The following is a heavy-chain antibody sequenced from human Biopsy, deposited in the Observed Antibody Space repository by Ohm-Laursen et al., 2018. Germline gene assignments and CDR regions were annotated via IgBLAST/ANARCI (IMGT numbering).Heavy chain of an antibody. V-gene: IGHV1-69*06. Sequence: SAKVSCKVSGDRFSNYPISWVRQAPGQGLEWMGGIIPIFNTPKYAQRFQGRVTITADRSTTTAYMELSSLRSEDTAVYYCARDTELLSIGLDYNFGIVVWGQGTTVTVSS. CDR2: IIPIFNTP. CDR1: GDRFSNYP. D-gene: IGHD1-14*01. J-gene: IGHJ6*02. CDR3: ARDTELLSIGLDYNFGIVV.